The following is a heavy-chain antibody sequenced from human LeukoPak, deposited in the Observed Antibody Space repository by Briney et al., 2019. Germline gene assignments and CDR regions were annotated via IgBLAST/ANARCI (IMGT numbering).Heavy chain of an antibody. CDR2: IIPIFGTA. CDR1: GGTFSSYA. CDR3: ARDQKLNYYYYMDV. V-gene: IGHV1-69*13. J-gene: IGHJ6*03. Sequence: ASAKVSCKASGGTFSSYAISWVRQAPGQGLEWMGGIIPIFGTANYAQKFQGRVTITADESTSTAYMELSSLRSEDTAVYYCARDQKLNYYYYMDVWGKGTTVTVSS.